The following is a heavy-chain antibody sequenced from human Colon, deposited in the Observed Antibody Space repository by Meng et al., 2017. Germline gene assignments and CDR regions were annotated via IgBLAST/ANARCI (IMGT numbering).Heavy chain of an antibody. D-gene: IGHD3-10*01. V-gene: IGHV4-30-4*01. Sequence: QVQLQESGPGPVKPSQTLFLPRTVSGDSIISYSHYWSWIRQPPGKGLEWIGFIRSTGATFYNPSLKSRVMMSVDTSRNQFSLKLNSMTAADTAVYYCARGELLWDYWGQGTLVTVSS. CDR1: GDSIISYSHY. J-gene: IGHJ4*02. CDR2: IRSTGAT. CDR3: ARGELLWDY.